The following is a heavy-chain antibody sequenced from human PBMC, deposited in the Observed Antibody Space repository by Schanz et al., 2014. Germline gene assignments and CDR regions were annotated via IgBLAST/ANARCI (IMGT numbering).Heavy chain of an antibody. D-gene: IGHD3-3*01. CDR3: VRDSFFAFDY. J-gene: IGHJ4*02. Sequence: EVQLVASGGGLVQPGGSLRLSCAASGFAVDNYYMSCVRQAPGRGLEWVSAISGSGGSTYYADSVKGRFTISRDNSKNTLYLQMNSLRAEDTAVYYCVRDSFFAFDYWGQGTLVTVSS. CDR2: ISGSGGST. CDR1: GFAVDNYY. V-gene: IGHV3-23*04.